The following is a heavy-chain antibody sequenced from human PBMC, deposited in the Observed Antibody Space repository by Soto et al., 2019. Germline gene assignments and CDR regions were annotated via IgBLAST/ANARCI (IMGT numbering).Heavy chain of an antibody. Sequence: QVHLVQSGAEVKNPGASVKVSCKGSGYDFTTYGITWVRQAPGQGLEWMAWISAHNGNTNYAPNLQGRVTVTRDTSTSTAFIDLRSLRSDDTAVYHCARGRYGDYWGQGALVTVSS. J-gene: IGHJ4*02. CDR2: ISAHNGNT. V-gene: IGHV1-18*01. D-gene: IGHD1-1*01. CDR1: GYDFTTYG. CDR3: ARGRYGDY.